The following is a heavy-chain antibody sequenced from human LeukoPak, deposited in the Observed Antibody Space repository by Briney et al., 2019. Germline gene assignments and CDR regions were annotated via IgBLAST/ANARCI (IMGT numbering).Heavy chain of an antibody. CDR2: IKQDGSEK. CDR1: GFTFSIYW. J-gene: IGHJ4*02. Sequence: GGSLRLSCAASGFTFSIYWMSWVRQAPGKGLEWVANIKQDGSEKYYVDSVKGRFTISRDNAKNSLYLQMNSLRAEDTAVYYCARSFHGDPFDYWGQGTLVTVSS. CDR3: ARSFHGDPFDY. V-gene: IGHV3-7*03. D-gene: IGHD4-17*01.